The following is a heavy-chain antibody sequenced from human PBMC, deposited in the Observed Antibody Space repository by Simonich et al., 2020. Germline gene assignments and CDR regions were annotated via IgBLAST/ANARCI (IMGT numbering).Heavy chain of an antibody. D-gene: IGHD1-1*01. CDR2: ISAYKGNT. Sequence: QVQLVQSGAEVKKPGASVKVSCKASGYTFTSYGISWGGQAPGQGLEGMGWISAYKGNTNYAQKLQGRVTMTTDTSTRTAYMELRSLRSDDTAVYYCARSTTGTTAFDIWGQGTMVTVSS. CDR1: GYTFTSYG. J-gene: IGHJ3*02. CDR3: ARSTTGTTAFDI. V-gene: IGHV1-18*01.